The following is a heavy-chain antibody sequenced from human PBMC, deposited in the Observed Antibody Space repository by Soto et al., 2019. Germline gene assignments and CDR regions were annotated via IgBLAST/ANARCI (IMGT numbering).Heavy chain of an antibody. CDR2: IIPILGIA. D-gene: IGHD3-22*01. CDR3: ASQPFDYYDSLGWFDP. Sequence: SVKVSCKASGGTFSSYTISWVRQAPGQGLEWMGRIIPILGIANYAQKFQGRVTITADKSTSTAYMELSSLRSEDTAVYYCASQPFDYYDSLGWFDPWGQGTLVTVSS. CDR1: GGTFSSYT. J-gene: IGHJ5*02. V-gene: IGHV1-69*02.